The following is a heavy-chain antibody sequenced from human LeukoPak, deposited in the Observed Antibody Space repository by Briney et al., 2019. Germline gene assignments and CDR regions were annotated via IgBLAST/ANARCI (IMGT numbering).Heavy chain of an antibody. V-gene: IGHV3-66*01. CDR2: IYSGGST. J-gene: IGHJ5*02. CDR1: GFTVSSNY. CDR3: ARDGSGSYSLDP. D-gene: IGHD3-10*01. Sequence: GALRLSCAASGFTVSSNYMSWVRQAPGKGLEWVSVIYSGGSTYYADSVKGRFTISRDNSKNTLYLQMNSLRAEDTAVYYCARDGSGSYSLDPWGQGTLVTVSS.